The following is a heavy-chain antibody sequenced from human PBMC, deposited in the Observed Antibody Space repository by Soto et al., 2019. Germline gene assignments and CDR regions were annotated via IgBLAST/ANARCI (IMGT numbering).Heavy chain of an antibody. CDR3: ARDFSLRWITEAFDI. V-gene: IGHV3-33*01. Sequence: GGSRRLSFAPPEFTSVTNGRPGVRRAPGKGRSGVPVIWEDGSNKYDADSVKARLTISRDNSKNTLYLQMNSLRAEDTAVYYCARDFSLRWITEAFDIWGQGTMVTVSS. J-gene: IGHJ3*02. D-gene: IGHD4-17*01. CDR2: IWEDGSNK. CDR1: EFTSVTNG.